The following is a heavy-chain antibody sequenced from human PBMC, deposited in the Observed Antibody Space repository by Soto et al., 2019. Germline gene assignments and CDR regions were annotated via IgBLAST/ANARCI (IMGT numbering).Heavy chain of an antibody. J-gene: IGHJ4*02. CDR1: GYTCTSYA. Sequence: QVQLVQSGAEVKKPGASVKVSCKASGYTCTSYAMHWVRQAPGQRLEWMGWINTGKGNTKYSQKFQVRVTITSDTSASTAYMDLSSLRSEDTAMYYCARAGDDCSAANCYVIDYWGQGTLVTVSS. V-gene: IGHV1-3*04. D-gene: IGHD2-2*01. CDR2: INTGKGNT. CDR3: ARAGDDCSAANCYVIDY.